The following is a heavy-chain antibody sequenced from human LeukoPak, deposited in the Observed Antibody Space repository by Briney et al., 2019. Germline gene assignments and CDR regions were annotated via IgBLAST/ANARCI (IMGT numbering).Heavy chain of an antibody. Sequence: GGSLRLSCAASGFTFRNYVIHWVRQAPGKGLEWVAVTSSDLNVKLYADSVKGRFTISRDNSRSTLYLQMNSLRPEDTAIHYCAREGYYGSGSPPSLYFDYWGQGTLVTVSS. J-gene: IGHJ4*02. D-gene: IGHD3-10*01. CDR1: GFTFRNYV. CDR2: TSSDLNVK. V-gene: IGHV3-30-3*01. CDR3: AREGYYGSGSPPSLYFDY.